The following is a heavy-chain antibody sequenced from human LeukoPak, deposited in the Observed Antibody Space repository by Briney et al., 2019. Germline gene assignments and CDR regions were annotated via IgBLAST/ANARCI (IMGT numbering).Heavy chain of an antibody. CDR2: IYYSGST. CDR3: ARVVEMATIALGAFDI. CDR1: GGSISSHY. J-gene: IGHJ3*02. V-gene: IGHV4-59*11. Sequence: SDTLSLTCTVSGGSISSHYWSWIRQPPGKGLEWIGNIYYSGSTNYNPSLKSRVTISVDTSKNQFSLKLSSVTAADTAVYYCARVVEMATIALGAFDIWGQGTMVTVSS. D-gene: IGHD5-24*01.